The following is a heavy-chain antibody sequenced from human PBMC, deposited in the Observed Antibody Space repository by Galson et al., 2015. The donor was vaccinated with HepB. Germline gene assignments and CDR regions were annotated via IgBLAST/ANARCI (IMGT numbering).Heavy chain of an antibody. Sequence: SLRLSCAVSGFRVGESFLSWVRQVPGGGLEYVSGIYPSGATYYRDSVRGRFTMSRDAFQNSLYLQMNNLRVEDTAIYFCARESNWAYDSWGTGTLVTVSS. CDR3: ARESNWAYDS. CDR2: IYPSGAT. CDR1: GFRVGESF. J-gene: IGHJ4*02. D-gene: IGHD3-16*01. V-gene: IGHV3-53*01.